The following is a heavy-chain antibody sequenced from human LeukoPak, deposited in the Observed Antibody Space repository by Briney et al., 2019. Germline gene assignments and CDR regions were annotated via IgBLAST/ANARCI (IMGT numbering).Heavy chain of an antibody. CDR3: ATYCSSTSCYTKDN. Sequence: SETLSLTCTVSGGSISSSSYYWGWIRQPPGKGLEWIGSIYYSGSTYYNPSLKSRVTISVDTFKNQFSLKLSSVTAADTAVYYCATYCSSTSCYTKDNWGQGTLVTVSS. CDR1: GGSISSSSYY. D-gene: IGHD2-2*02. V-gene: IGHV4-39*01. J-gene: IGHJ4*02. CDR2: IYYSGST.